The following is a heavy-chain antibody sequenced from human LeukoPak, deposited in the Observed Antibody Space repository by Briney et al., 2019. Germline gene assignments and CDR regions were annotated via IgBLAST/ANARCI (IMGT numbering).Heavy chain of an antibody. Sequence: SETLSLTCTVSGGSISTYYWNWIRQPPGKGLEWIGYIYHSGSTNYNPSLQSRVTISVDTSKNQFSLNLNSVTAADTAVYYCARGGAARHHFQNWGQGTLVTVSS. J-gene: IGHJ1*01. V-gene: IGHV4-59*01. CDR3: ARGGAARHHFQN. CDR1: GGSISTYY. CDR2: IYHSGST. D-gene: IGHD6-6*01.